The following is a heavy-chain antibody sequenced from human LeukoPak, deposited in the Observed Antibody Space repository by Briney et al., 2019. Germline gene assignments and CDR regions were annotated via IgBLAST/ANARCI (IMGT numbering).Heavy chain of an antibody. CDR1: GFTFSSYE. J-gene: IGHJ4*02. CDR2: ISSSSSTI. CDR3: ARVAGIAVAGASYYFDY. V-gene: IGHV3-48*01. D-gene: IGHD6-19*01. Sequence: GGSLRLSCAASGFTFSSYEMNWVRQAPGKGLEWVSYISSSSSTIYYADSVKGRFTISRDNAKNSLYLQMNSLRAEDTAVYYCARVAGIAVAGASYYFDYWGQGTLVTVSS.